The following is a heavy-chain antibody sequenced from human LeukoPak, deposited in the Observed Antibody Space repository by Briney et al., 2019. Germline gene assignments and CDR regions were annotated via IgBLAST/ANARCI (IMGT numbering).Heavy chain of an antibody. Sequence: SVKVSCKASGGTFRSYAISWVRQAPGQGLEWMGGIIPIFGTANYAQKFQGRVTITADESTSTAYMELSSLRSEDTAVYYCALDWGKWELPRYYYYYGMDVWGQGTTVTVSS. D-gene: IGHD1-26*01. V-gene: IGHV1-69*13. CDR1: GGTFRSYA. CDR3: ALDWGKWELPRYYYYYGMDV. CDR2: IIPIFGTA. J-gene: IGHJ6*02.